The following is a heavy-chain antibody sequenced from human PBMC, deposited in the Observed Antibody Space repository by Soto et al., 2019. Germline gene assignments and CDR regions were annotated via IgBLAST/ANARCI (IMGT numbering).Heavy chain of an antibody. Sequence: QVQLQQWGAGLLKPSETLSLTCAVYGGSFSGYYWSWIRQPPGKGLEWIGEIHLAGSTKYNPSLKGRVTMSLETSKNQFSLKLTSVTAADTAVYYCAIRVVPAALGLWCRGTLVTVSS. V-gene: IGHV4-34*01. CDR3: AIRVVPAALGL. D-gene: IGHD2-2*01. CDR1: GGSFSGYY. CDR2: IHLAGST. J-gene: IGHJ2*01.